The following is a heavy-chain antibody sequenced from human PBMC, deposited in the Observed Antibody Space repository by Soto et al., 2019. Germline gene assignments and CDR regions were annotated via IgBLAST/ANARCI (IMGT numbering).Heavy chain of an antibody. D-gene: IGHD4-17*01. CDR2: IYYSGST. CDR3: ARFPTTVEYYYYYGMDV. CDR1: GGSISSRDYY. Sequence: SQTLSLTCTVSGGSISSRDYYWSWIRQPPGKGLEWIGYIYYSGSTYYNPSLKSRVTISVDTSKNQFSLKLSSVTAADTAVYYCARFPTTVEYYYYYGMDVWGQGTTVTVSS. V-gene: IGHV4-30-4*01. J-gene: IGHJ6*02.